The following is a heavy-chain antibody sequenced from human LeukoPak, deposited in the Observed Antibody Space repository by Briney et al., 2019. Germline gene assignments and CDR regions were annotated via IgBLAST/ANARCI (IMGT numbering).Heavy chain of an antibody. D-gene: IGHD6-13*01. CDR1: GFTFSSYS. V-gene: IGHV3-21*01. Sequence: GGSLRLSCAASGFTFSSYSMNWVRQAPGKWLEWVSSISSSSSYIYYADSVKGRFTISRDNAKNSLYLKMNSLRAEDTAVYYCARAVAAAGTSSWFDPWGQGTLVTVSS. CDR2: ISSSSSYI. J-gene: IGHJ5*02. CDR3: ARAVAAAGTSSWFDP.